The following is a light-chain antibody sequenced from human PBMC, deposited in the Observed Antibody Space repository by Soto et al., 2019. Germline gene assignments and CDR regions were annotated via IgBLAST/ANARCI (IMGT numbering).Light chain of an antibody. J-gene: IGLJ1*01. CDR3: SSYAGSNNFV. V-gene: IGLV2-8*01. Sequence: QSALTQPPSASGSPGQSVTISCTGTSSDIGAYDYVSWYQQHPGKVPKLTIYEVSKRPSGVPDRFSASKSGNTASLTVSGLQAEDEADYYCSSYAGSNNFVFGSGTKVTVL. CDR2: EVS. CDR1: SSDIGAYDY.